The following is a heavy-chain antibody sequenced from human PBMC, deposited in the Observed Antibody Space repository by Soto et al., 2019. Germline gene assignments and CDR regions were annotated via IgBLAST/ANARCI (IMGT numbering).Heavy chain of an antibody. CDR3: ARRSIAAAGINYYGMDV. CDR2: IGPSDSYT. J-gene: IGHJ6*02. CDR1: GYSFTSYW. V-gene: IGHV5-10-1*01. Sequence: GESLKISCKGSGYSFTSYWISWVRQMPGKGLEWMGRIGPSDSYTNYSPSFQGHVTISADKSISTAYLQWSSLKASDTAMYYCARRSIAAAGINYYGMDVWGQGTTVTVSS. D-gene: IGHD6-13*01.